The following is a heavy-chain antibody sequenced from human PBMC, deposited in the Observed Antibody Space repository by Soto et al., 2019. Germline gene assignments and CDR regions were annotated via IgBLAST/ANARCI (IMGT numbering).Heavy chain of an antibody. Sequence: PGGSLRLSCAASGFTFSSYAMSWVRQAPGKGLEWVSAISGSGGSTYYADSVKGRFTISRDNAKNTLYLQMNSLRAEDTAVYYCATDPLTPSYKSPWNYLQQGGAFYTGMDVWGQGTTLTVSS. CDR3: ATDPLTPSYKSPWNYLQQGGAFYTGMDV. D-gene: IGHD1-7*01. J-gene: IGHJ6*02. V-gene: IGHV3-23*01. CDR2: ISGSGGST. CDR1: GFTFSSYA.